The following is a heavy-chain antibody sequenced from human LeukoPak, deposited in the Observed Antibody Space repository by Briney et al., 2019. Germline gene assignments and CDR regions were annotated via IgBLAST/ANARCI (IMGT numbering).Heavy chain of an antibody. CDR2: IWYDGSNK. V-gene: IGHV3-33*01. D-gene: IGHD2-2*01. CDR1: GFTFSSYG. J-gene: IGHJ6*02. CDR3: ARDIGYCSSTSCSHYYYGMDV. Sequence: GGSLRLSCAASGFTFSSYGMHWVRQAPGKGLEWVAVIWYDGSNKYYADSVKGRFTVSRDNSKNTLYLQMNSLRAEDTAVYYCARDIGYCSSTSCSHYYYGMDVWGQGTTVTVSS.